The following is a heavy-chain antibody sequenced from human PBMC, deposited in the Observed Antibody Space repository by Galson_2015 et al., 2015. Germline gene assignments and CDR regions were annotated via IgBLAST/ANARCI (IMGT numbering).Heavy chain of an antibody. V-gene: IGHV3-33*01. D-gene: IGHD6-25*01. Sequence: SLRLSCAASGFMFSNYGMHRVRQAPGKGLEWVAVIRFDGSNKDYGDSVKGRFTISRDNSKNTLNLQMNSLRAEDTAVYYCARAADQGAFDIWGQGTMVTVSS. J-gene: IGHJ3*02. CDR3: ARAADQGAFDI. CDR1: GFMFSNYG. CDR2: IRFDGSNK.